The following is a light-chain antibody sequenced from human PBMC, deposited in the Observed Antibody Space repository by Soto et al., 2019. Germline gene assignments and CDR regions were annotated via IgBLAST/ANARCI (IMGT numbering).Light chain of an antibody. V-gene: IGKV3-20*01. CDR3: EQYGSSSFT. CDR1: PSVSSSY. J-gene: IGKJ2*01. CDR2: ATY. Sequence: EIGLTQSPGTLSVSSGEIATLSFRACPSVSSSYLARYQHKPAQAPRLLVYATYSRATGIPDRLSGSGSGTDFSLTSSRLELEDFAVYYCEQYGSSSFTFGQGTKLEIK.